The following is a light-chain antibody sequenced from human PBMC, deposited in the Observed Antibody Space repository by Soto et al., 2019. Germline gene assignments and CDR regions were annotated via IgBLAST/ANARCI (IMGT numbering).Light chain of an antibody. Sequence: QSALTQPASVSGSPGQSITISCTGTSSDAGGYDYVSWYQQHPGKAPELLIYEVTNRPSGISHRFSGSKSGNTASLTISGLQAEDEADYYCTSYTTTSTYVFGTGTKLTVL. CDR2: EVT. V-gene: IGLV2-14*01. CDR1: SSDAGGYDY. J-gene: IGLJ1*01. CDR3: TSYTTTSTYV.